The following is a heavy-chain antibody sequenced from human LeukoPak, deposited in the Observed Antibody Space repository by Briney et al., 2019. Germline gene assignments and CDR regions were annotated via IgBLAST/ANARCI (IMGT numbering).Heavy chain of an antibody. CDR2: IYYSGST. D-gene: IGHD3-22*01. CDR3: ARGAHYFESSGYLMPLIY. CDR1: GGSISSYY. Sequence: PSETVSLTCTVSGGSISSYYWSWIRQPPGKGLEWIGYIYYSGSTNYNPSLKSRVTISVDTSKNQFSLKMSSVTAADTAVYYCARGAHYFESSGYLMPLIYWGQGTLVTVSS. V-gene: IGHV4-59*01. J-gene: IGHJ4*02.